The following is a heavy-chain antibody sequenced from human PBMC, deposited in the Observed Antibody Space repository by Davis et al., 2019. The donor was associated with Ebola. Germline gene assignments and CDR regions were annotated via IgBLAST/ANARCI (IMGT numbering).Heavy chain of an antibody. CDR2: MNGDGTST. Sequence: GESLKISCAASGFTFGSYWMHWVRQVPGKGLVWVSRMNGDGTSTSYADYVKGRFTISRDNVKNTLYLQMNSLRVEDTAVYFCVGGSGWLIDYWGQGTLVTVSS. D-gene: IGHD6-19*01. V-gene: IGHV3-74*01. J-gene: IGHJ4*02. CDR3: VGGSGWLIDY. CDR1: GFTFGSYW.